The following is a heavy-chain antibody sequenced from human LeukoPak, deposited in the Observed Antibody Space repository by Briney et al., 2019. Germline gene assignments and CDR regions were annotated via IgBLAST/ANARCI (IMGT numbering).Heavy chain of an antibody. CDR3: ARDPGQYYYGSGSYWDAFDI. V-gene: IGHV4-59*01. CDR2: IYYSGST. Sequence: KPSETLSLTCTVSGGSISSYYWSWIRQPPGKGLEWIGYIYYSGSTNYNPSLKSRVTISVDTSKNQFSLKLSPVTAADTAVYYCARDPGQYYYGSGSYWDAFDIWGQGTMVTVSS. D-gene: IGHD3-10*01. J-gene: IGHJ3*02. CDR1: GGSISSYY.